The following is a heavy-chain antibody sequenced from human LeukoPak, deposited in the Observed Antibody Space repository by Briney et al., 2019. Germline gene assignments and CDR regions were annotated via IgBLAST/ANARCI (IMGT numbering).Heavy chain of an antibody. CDR3: ARRPAQGRIVGATDAFDI. V-gene: IGHV5-51*01. CDR2: HLSGDSDT. D-gene: IGHD1-26*01. J-gene: IGHJ3*02. CDR1: CYSFASSW. Sequence: GGALKTSCKGACYSFASSWIGRGGNLPGKGLGWRGTHLSGDSDTRYSPSFQGQVTISADKYISTAYLQWSSLKASDTAMYYCARRPAQGRIVGATDAFDISGQGTMVTVSS.